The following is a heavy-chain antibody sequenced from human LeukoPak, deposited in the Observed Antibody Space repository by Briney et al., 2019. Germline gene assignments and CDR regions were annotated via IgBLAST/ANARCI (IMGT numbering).Heavy chain of an antibody. J-gene: IGHJ4*02. CDR1: GGSISSYY. D-gene: IGHD4-17*01. CDR2: IYYSGST. V-gene: IGHV4-59*13. Sequence: SETLSLTCTVSGGSISSYYWSWIRQPPGKGLERIGYIYYSGSTNYNPSLKSRVTIPVDTSKNQFSLKLSSVTAADTAVYYCAREVDYGDYDYWGQGTLVTVSS. CDR3: AREVDYGDYDY.